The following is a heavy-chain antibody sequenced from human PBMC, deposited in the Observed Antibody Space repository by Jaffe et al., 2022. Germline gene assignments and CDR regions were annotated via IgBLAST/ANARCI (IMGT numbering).Heavy chain of an antibody. Sequence: QVQLVQSGAEVKKPGASVKVSCKASGYTFTSYYMHWVRQAPGQGLEWMGIINPSGGSTSYAQKFQGRVTMTRDTSTSTVYMELSSLRSEDTAVYYCARTTYYDILTEGGTFDYWGQGTLVTVSS. CDR1: GYTFTSYY. J-gene: IGHJ4*02. CDR2: INPSGGST. V-gene: IGHV1-46*01. D-gene: IGHD3-9*01. CDR3: ARTTYYDILTEGGTFDY.